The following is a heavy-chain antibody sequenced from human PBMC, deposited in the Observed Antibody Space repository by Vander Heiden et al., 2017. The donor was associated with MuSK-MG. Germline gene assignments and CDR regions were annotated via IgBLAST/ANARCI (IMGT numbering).Heavy chain of an antibody. D-gene: IGHD4-17*01. J-gene: IGHJ5*02. V-gene: IGHV3-73*02. Sequence: EVQLAESGGGLVQPGRSLKLSCAASGFMFSDSVMHWVRQAPGKGLEWVGRIRSKPHNYETAYRPARRGRFIIFREDSKNMVYLQMKALKVDETAVYYCIARLDDGGSLWLDPCVQVTLLAVSS. CDR1: GFMFSDSV. CDR3: IARLDDGGSLWLDP. CDR2: IRSKPHNYET.